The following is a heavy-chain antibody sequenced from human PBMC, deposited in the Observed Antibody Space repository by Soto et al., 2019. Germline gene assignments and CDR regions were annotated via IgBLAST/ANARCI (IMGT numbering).Heavy chain of an antibody. J-gene: IGHJ6*02. CDR3: AKVGVRGVPSYFSMDV. D-gene: IGHD3-10*01. CDR2: ISGSGGST. CDR1: GFHCNKYA. V-gene: IGHV3-23*01. Sequence: VGALRLSSTPAGFHCNKYAMSCFRRAPGQGLEWVSAISGSGGSTYYADSVTGRFTISRDNSKNKVYLQIDSLGPEDTAVYYCAKVGVRGVPSYFSMDVWGQGTTVTVSS.